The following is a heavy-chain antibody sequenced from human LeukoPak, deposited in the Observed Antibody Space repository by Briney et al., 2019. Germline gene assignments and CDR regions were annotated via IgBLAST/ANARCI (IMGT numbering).Heavy chain of an antibody. Sequence: PGGSLRLSCAASGFTFSSYAMSWVRQAPGKGLEWVSAISGSGGSTYCADSVKGRFTISRDNSKTTLYLHMNSLRAEDTAVYYCAKDLPVTTYYFDYWGQGTLVTVSS. V-gene: IGHV3-23*01. CDR2: ISGSGGST. CDR1: GFTFSSYA. D-gene: IGHD4-17*01. CDR3: AKDLPVTTYYFDY. J-gene: IGHJ4*02.